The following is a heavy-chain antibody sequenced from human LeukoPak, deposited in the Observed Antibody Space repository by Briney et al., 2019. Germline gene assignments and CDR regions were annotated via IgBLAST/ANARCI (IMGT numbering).Heavy chain of an antibody. CDR3: ARGGPVGGVWGFVY. CDR2: ISGYYGNT. V-gene: IGHV1-18*01. D-gene: IGHD3-16*01. CDR1: GYTFTSYG. Sequence: ASVKVSCKASGYTFTSYGISWVRQAPGQGLEWMGWISGYYGNTDSAQNLQGRVTMTRDTSTSTAYMELRSLTSDDRAVYYCARGGPVGGVWGFVYWGQGTLVTVSS. J-gene: IGHJ4*02.